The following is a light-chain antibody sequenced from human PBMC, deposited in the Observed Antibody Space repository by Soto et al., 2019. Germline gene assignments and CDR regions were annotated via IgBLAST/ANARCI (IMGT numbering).Light chain of an antibody. CDR2: EVS. V-gene: IGKV2D-29*02. Sequence: DIVMSQTPLSLSVTTGHPAAISFMASQSLLSSGGETYLFWYLQRPGQSPQLLIYEVSNRISAVPDRFSGSGSGTDFTLKISRVEAEDAGVYYCMQSTQLPLTFGQGTRLEIK. CDR1: QSLLSSGGETY. J-gene: IGKJ5*01. CDR3: MQSTQLPLT.